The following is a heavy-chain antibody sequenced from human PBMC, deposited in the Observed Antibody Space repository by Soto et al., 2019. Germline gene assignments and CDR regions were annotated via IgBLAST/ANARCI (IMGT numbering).Heavy chain of an antibody. CDR3: ARDGPYLGYEKYYFDY. CDR2: IWYDGSNK. V-gene: IGHV3-33*01. CDR1: GFTFSSYG. J-gene: IGHJ4*02. D-gene: IGHD5-12*01. Sequence: GGALRLSCAAPGFTFSSYGMHWVRQAPGKVLEWVAVIWYDGSNKYYADSVKGRFTISRDNSKNTLYLQMNSLRAEDTAVYYCARDGPYLGYEKYYFDYWGQGTLVTFAS.